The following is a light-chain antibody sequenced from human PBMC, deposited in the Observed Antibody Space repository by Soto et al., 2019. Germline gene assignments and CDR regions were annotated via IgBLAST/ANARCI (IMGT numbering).Light chain of an antibody. CDR3: QQRSNWPPWT. Sequence: EIVLTQSPATLSLSPGERATLSCRASQSISNYLVWYQHRPGQAPRLLIYEASSRATGIPARFSASGSGTDFPLTISSLEPEDFAVYYCQQRSNWPPWTFGQGTKVEI. CDR1: QSISNY. J-gene: IGKJ1*01. CDR2: EAS. V-gene: IGKV3-11*01.